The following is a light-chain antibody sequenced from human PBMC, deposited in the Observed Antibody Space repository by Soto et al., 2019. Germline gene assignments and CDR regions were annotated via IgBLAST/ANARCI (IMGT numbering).Light chain of an antibody. CDR1: QSISTW. Sequence: DIQMTQSPSTLSASVGDRVTITCRASQSISTWLAWYQQKPGKAPKLLIYKASSLEGGVPSRFSGNGSGTEFNITVSSLRPDDFATYYCQQYNTYPLTFGGGTTVEIK. J-gene: IGKJ4*01. CDR2: KAS. CDR3: QQYNTYPLT. V-gene: IGKV1-5*03.